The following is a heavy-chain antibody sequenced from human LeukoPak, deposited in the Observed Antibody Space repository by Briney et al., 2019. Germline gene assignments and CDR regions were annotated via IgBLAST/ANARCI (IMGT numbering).Heavy chain of an antibody. D-gene: IGHD5-12*01. CDR2: IYYSGST. J-gene: IGHJ3*02. V-gene: IGHV4-59*01. CDR1: GGSISSYY. Sequence: SETLSLTCTVSGGSISSYYWSWIRQPPGKGLEWIGYIYYSGSTNYKPSLKSRVTISVDTSKNQFSLKLSSVTAADTAVYYCARVVDMYDAFDIWGQGTMVTVSS. CDR3: ARVVDMYDAFDI.